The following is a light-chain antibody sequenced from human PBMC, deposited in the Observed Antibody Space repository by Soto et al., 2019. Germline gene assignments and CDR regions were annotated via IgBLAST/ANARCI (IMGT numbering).Light chain of an antibody. CDR2: GAS. Sequence: EIVMTQSPATLSVSPGERVTLSCRASQSVSSILAWYQQKPGQAPRLLIYGASTRVTDIPARFSGSGSGTEFTLTISSLQSEDFAVYYCQQYNNWPPWTFGQGTKVEIK. J-gene: IGKJ1*01. CDR3: QQYNNWPPWT. CDR1: QSVSSI. V-gene: IGKV3-15*01.